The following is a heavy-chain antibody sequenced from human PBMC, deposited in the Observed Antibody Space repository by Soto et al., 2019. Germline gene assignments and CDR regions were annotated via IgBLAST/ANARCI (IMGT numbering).Heavy chain of an antibody. V-gene: IGHV3-30*18. J-gene: IGHJ6*02. CDR1: GFTFSSYG. Sequence: QVPLVESGGGVVQPGRSLRLSCAASGFTFSSYGMHWVRQAPGKGLEWVAVISYDGSNKYYADSVKGRFTISRDNSKNTLYLQMNSLRAEDTAVYYCAKDKERWFGELGYYYYGMDVWGQGTTVTVSS. CDR3: AKDKERWFGELGYYYYGMDV. CDR2: ISYDGSNK. D-gene: IGHD3-10*01.